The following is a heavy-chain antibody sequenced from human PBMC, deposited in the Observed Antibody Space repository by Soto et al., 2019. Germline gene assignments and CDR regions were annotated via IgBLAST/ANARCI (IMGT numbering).Heavy chain of an antibody. V-gene: IGHV3-23*01. D-gene: IGHD4-17*01. CDR2: ISGSGGST. J-gene: IGHJ1*01. Sequence: GGSLRLSCAASGFTFSSYAMSWVRQAPGKGLEWVPAISGSGGSTYYADSVKGRFTISRDNSKNTLYLQMNSLRAEDTAVYYCANDYGDGYFQHWGQGTLVTVSS. CDR3: ANDYGDGYFQH. CDR1: GFTFSSYA.